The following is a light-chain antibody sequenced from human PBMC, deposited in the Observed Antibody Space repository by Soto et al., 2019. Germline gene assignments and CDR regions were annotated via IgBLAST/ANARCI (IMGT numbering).Light chain of an antibody. J-gene: IGKJ4*01. CDR3: QQYNSWPLT. CDR1: QSVSSSY. V-gene: IGKV3D-15*01. Sequence: EIVLTQSPGPLSLSPGERATLSCRASQSVSSSYLAWYQQKPGQAPRLVIYGIFTRATGVPTRISGSGSGTEFTLTISSLQSEDFAVYYCQQYNSWPLTFGGGTKVDIK. CDR2: GIF.